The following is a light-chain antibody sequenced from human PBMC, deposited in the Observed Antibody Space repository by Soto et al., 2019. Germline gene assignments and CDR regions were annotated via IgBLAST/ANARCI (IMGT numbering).Light chain of an antibody. J-gene: IGLJ2*01. Sequence: QSALTQPASVSGSPGQSITISCTGTSSDVGGYNYVSWYQQHPGKAPKLMIYDVSNRPSGVSNRFSGSKSGDTASLTISGLQAEDEADYYCSSYATGSTRVFGGVTKVTVL. CDR2: DVS. CDR3: SSYATGSTRV. V-gene: IGLV2-14*01. CDR1: SSDVGGYNY.